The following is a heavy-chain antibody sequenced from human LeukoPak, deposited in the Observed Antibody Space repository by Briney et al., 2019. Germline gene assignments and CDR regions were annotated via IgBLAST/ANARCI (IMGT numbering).Heavy chain of an antibody. J-gene: IGHJ4*02. D-gene: IGHD5-18*01. CDR3: AKELVGRGYSVGGFDY. CDR1: GFTFSSYA. Sequence: GRSLRLSCAASGFTFSSYAMHWVRQAPGKGLEWVAVISYDGSNKYYADSVKGRFTISRDNSKNTLYLQMNSLRAEDTAVYYCAKELVGRGYSVGGFDYWGQGTLVTVSS. CDR2: ISYDGSNK. V-gene: IGHV3-30-3*01.